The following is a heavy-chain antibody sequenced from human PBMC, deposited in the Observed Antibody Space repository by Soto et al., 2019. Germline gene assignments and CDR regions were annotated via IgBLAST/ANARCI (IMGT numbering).Heavy chain of an antibody. D-gene: IGHD6-13*01. CDR2: INPASGST. CDR3: ARDLAAGDL. Sequence: QVQLVQSGAEVKKPGASVKLSCRTSGYTFTHYYVHWVRQAPGQGLEWLGIINPASGSTNYAQDFQARVTLTMDTSTTTVYMDLSGLRAEGTAIFYCARDLAAGDLWGQGTLVTVSS. J-gene: IGHJ5*02. V-gene: IGHV1-46*01. CDR1: GYTFTHYY.